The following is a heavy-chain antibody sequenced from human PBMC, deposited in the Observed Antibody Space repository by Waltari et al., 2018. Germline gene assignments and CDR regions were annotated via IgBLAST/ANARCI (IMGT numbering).Heavy chain of an antibody. D-gene: IGHD3-9*01. J-gene: IGHJ4*02. V-gene: IGHV1-46*01. Sequence: QVQLVQSGAEVKKPGASVKVSCKASGYTFTSYYMHWVRQAPGHGLEWMGISNPSGGSTSYGQKFQGRVTMTRDTSTSTVDMELSSLRSEDTAVYYCARPDYDILTGYYPTLDYWGQGTLVTVSS. CDR2: SNPSGGST. CDR3: ARPDYDILTGYYPTLDY. CDR1: GYTFTSYY.